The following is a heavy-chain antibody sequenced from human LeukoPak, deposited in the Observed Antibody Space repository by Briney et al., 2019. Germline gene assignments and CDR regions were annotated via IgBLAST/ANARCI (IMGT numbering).Heavy chain of an antibody. J-gene: IGHJ4*02. CDR3: ARNLINYDFWSGYYESQFDY. V-gene: IGHV4-59*11. D-gene: IGHD3-3*01. Sequence: SETLSLTCTVSGGSISSHYWSWIRQPPGKGLEWIGYIYYSGSTNYNPSLKSRVTISVDTSKNQFSLKLNSVTAADTAVYYCARNLINYDFWSGYYESQFDYWGQGTLVTVSS. CDR1: GGSISSHY. CDR2: IYYSGST.